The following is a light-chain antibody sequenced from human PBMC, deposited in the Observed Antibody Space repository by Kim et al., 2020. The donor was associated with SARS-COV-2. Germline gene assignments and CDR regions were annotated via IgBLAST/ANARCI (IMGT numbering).Light chain of an antibody. CDR2: SAS. Sequence: DIQMTQSPSSVSASVGDRVTLTCRASLDIARFLAWYQQKPGKAPKLLIYSASTLQSGVPSRFSGSGSGTDFTLTINGLRPEDFATYYCQQANSFPYTFDPGTKLEI. CDR1: LDIARF. CDR3: QQANSFPYT. J-gene: IGKJ2*01. V-gene: IGKV1-12*01.